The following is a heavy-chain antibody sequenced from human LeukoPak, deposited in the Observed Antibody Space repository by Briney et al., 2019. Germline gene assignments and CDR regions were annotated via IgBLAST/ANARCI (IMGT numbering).Heavy chain of an antibody. CDR1: GFTFSSYA. D-gene: IGHD1-26*01. Sequence: GGSLRLSCAASGFTFSSYAMSWVRQAPGKGLEWVSSISSSSSYIYYADSVKGRFTISRDNAKNSLYLQMNSLRAEDTAVYYCARDKLVGATTTPFDYWGQGTLVTVSS. CDR2: ISSSSSYI. CDR3: ARDKLVGATTTPFDY. J-gene: IGHJ4*02. V-gene: IGHV3-21*01.